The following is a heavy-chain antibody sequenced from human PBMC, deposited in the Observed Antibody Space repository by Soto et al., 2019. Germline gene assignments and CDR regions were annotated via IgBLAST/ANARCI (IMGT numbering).Heavy chain of an antibody. J-gene: IGHJ6*02. CDR1: GYTFTSYG. CDR2: ISAYNGNT. D-gene: IGHD5-12*01. V-gene: IGHV1-18*01. Sequence: QVQLVQSGAEVKKPGASVKVSCKASGYTFTSYGISWVRQAPGQGLERMGWISAYNGNTNDAQKLQGRVTITTDTSTSTTYMELRSLRSDDTAVYYCAREGYGHYYYGMDVWGQGTTVTVSS. CDR3: AREGYGHYYYGMDV.